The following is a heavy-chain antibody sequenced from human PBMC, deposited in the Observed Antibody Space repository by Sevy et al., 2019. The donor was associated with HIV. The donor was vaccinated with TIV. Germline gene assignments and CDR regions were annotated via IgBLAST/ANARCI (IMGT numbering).Heavy chain of an antibody. D-gene: IGHD7-27*01. J-gene: IGHJ4*02. CDR2: ISSSSGTI. CDR3: ARDDHWAFDY. V-gene: IGHV3-48*01. Sequence: GWSLRLSCVTSGFSFSSYSMNWVRQAPGKGLEWVSYISSSSGTIRYADSVKGRLIISRDNAKNSLFLQMNSLRAEDTAVYYCARDDHWAFDYWGQGALVTVSS. CDR1: GFSFSSYS.